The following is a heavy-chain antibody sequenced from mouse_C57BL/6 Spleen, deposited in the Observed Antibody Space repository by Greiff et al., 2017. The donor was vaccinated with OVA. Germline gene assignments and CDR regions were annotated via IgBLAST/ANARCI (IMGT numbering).Heavy chain of an antibody. CDR1: GYAFSSSW. V-gene: IGHV1-82*01. J-gene: IGHJ2*01. Sequence: QVQLQQSGPELVKPGASVKISCKASGYAFSSSWMNWVKQRPGKGLEWIGRIYPGDGDTNYNGKFKGKATLTADKSSSTAYMHRSSLTSDDSAVYFCARWETTVVVYYYWGQGTTLTVSS. CDR2: IYPGDGDT. CDR3: ARWETTVVVYYY. D-gene: IGHD1-1*01.